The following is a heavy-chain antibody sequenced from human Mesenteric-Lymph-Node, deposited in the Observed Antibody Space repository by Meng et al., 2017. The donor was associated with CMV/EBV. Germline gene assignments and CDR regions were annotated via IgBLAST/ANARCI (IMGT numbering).Heavy chain of an antibody. D-gene: IGHD2-2*01. CDR3: ATGGGCTRTSCYYADY. Sequence: LPFTTYTMNWIRQAPGKGLEWVSSISSSGSNKYYADSLKGRFTISRDNSKSSLYLQMNSLRVEDTAVYYCATGGGCTRTSCYYADYWGQGTLVTVSS. V-gene: IGHV3-21*01. CDR2: ISSSGSNK. J-gene: IGHJ4*02. CDR1: LPFTTYT.